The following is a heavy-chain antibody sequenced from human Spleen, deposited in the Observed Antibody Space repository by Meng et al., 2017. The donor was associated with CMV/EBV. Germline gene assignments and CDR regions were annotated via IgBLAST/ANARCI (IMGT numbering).Heavy chain of an antibody. Sequence: YTFPSYDINWVRQATGQGLEWMGWMNPNSGNTGYAQKFQGRVTITRNTSISTAYMELSSLRSEDTAVYYCARGHTGYSSSWYWFDPWGQGTLVTVSS. CDR1: YTFPSYD. D-gene: IGHD6-13*01. J-gene: IGHJ5*02. V-gene: IGHV1-8*03. CDR3: ARGHTGYSSSWYWFDP. CDR2: MNPNSGNT.